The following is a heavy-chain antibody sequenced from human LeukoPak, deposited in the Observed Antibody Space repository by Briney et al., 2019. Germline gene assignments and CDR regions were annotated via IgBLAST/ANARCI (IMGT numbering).Heavy chain of an antibody. Sequence: PGGSLRLSCAASGFTFSIYAMAWVRQAPGKGLEWVSSICESGGLANDTYSVKGRFTISKHSSKTPLYLQVSGLRAEDTAVDHWTKEGRPSAGGGYFVYWGQRALGTVS. CDR2: ICESGGLA. V-gene: IGHV3-23*01. CDR3: TKEGRPSAGGGYFVY. D-gene: IGHD3-16*01. CDR1: GFTFSIYA. J-gene: IGHJ4*02.